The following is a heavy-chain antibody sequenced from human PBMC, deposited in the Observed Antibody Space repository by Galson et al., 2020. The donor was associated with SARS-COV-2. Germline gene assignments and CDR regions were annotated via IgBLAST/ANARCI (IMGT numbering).Heavy chain of an antibody. J-gene: IGHJ4*02. V-gene: IGHV4-39*07. CDR2: AYYTGST. D-gene: IGHD6-25*01. CDR1: GAFISSTSYY. CDR3: ARKAATYDY. Sequence: ASATLSLTCYVDGAFISSTSYYWGWIRQPPGKGLAWIGSAYYTGSTFYNPSLKSRVTISVDTSKNQFYLRLTSVTAADSAVYYCARKAATYDYWGQGTLVTVSS.